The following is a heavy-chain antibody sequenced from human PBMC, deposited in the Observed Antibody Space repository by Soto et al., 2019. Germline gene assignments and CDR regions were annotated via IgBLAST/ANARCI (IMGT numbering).Heavy chain of an antibody. CDR1: GFTFSSYA. CDR2: ISGSGGST. J-gene: IGHJ4*02. Sequence: PGGSLRLSCAASGFTFSSYAMSWVRQAPGKGLEWVSAISGSGGSTYYADSVKGRFTISRDNSKNTLYLQMNSLRAEDTAVYYCAKDVGLAVVVPAVSDYWGQGTLVTVSS. CDR3: AKDVGLAVVVPAVSDY. D-gene: IGHD2-2*01. V-gene: IGHV3-23*01.